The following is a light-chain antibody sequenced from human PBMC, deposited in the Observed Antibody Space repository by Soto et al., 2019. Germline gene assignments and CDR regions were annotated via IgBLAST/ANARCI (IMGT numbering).Light chain of an antibody. CDR2: KDN. Sequence: QSVLTQPPSASGTPGQRVTISCAGGISNIGTITVNWCQQLPGTAPKLLIYKDNQRLSGVPDRFSASKSGTSASLAISGLQSDDEADYYCAAWDASLSVVLFGGGTKVTVL. J-gene: IGLJ2*01. V-gene: IGLV1-44*01. CDR1: ISNIGTIT. CDR3: AAWDASLSVVL.